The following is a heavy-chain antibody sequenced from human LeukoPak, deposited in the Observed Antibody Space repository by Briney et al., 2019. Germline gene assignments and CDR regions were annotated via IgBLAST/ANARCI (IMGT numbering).Heavy chain of an antibody. Sequence: GGSLRLSCAASGFTFSSYAMHWVRQAPGKGLEWVAVISYGGSNKYYADSVKGRFTISRDNSKNTLYLQMNSLRAEDTAVYYCARGLGSSGWTDWFDPWGQGTLVTVSS. V-gene: IGHV3-30*04. CDR1: GFTFSSYA. D-gene: IGHD6-19*01. CDR2: ISYGGSNK. J-gene: IGHJ5*02. CDR3: ARGLGSSGWTDWFDP.